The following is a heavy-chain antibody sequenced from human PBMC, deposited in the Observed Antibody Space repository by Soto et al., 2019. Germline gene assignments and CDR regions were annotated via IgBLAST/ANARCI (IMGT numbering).Heavy chain of an antibody. D-gene: IGHD1-26*01. J-gene: IGHJ4*02. Sequence: ASVKVSCKVSGYTLTELSMHWVRQAPGKGLEWMGGFDPEDGETIYAQKFQGRVTMTEDTSTDTAYMELSSLRSEDTAVYYCAPLFYSGSPFDYWGQGXLVTVYS. V-gene: IGHV1-24*01. CDR1: GYTLTELS. CDR3: APLFYSGSPFDY. CDR2: FDPEDGET.